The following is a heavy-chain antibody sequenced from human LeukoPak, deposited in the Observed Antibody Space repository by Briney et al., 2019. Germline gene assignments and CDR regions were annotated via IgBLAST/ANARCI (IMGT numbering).Heavy chain of an antibody. V-gene: IGHV3-30-3*01. CDR1: GFTFSSYA. CDR2: ISYDGSNK. CDR3: ASRKGSSSVDY. J-gene: IGHJ4*02. D-gene: IGHD6-6*01. Sequence: QPGGSLRLSCAASGFTFSSYAMHWVRQAPGKGLEWVAVISYDGSNKYYADSVKGRFTISRDNSKNTLYLQMNSLRAEDTAVYYCASRKGSSSVDYWGQGTLVTVSS.